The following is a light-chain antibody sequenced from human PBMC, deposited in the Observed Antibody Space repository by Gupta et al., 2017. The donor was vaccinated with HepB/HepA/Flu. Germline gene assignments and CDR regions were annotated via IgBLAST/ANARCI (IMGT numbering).Light chain of an antibody. CDR1: QDISNY. Sequence: IQMTESPSSVSASVGDRVTITCQASQDISNYLNWYQQKPGKAPKLLIYDASNLETGVPSRFSGSGSGTDFTFTISSLQPEDIATYYCQQYDNLPFTFGPGTKVDIK. V-gene: IGKV1-33*01. CDR2: DAS. CDR3: QQYDNLPFT. J-gene: IGKJ3*01.